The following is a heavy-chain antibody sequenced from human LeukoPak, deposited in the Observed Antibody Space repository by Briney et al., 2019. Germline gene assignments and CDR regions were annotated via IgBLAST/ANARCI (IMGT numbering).Heavy chain of an antibody. V-gene: IGHV4-4*09. CDR3: ARRDFDYYDSSGYYYGAFDI. J-gene: IGHJ3*02. Sequence: PSETLSLTCTVSGGSISSYYWSWIRQPPGKGLEWIGYIYTSGSTNYNPSLKSRVIISVDTSKNQFSLKLSSVTAADTAVYYCARRDFDYYDSSGYYYGAFDIWGQGTMVTVSS. CDR2: IYTSGST. CDR1: GGSISSYY. D-gene: IGHD3-22*01.